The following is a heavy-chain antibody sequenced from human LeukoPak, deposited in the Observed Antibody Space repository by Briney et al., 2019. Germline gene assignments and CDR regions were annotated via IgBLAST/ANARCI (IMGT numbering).Heavy chain of an antibody. J-gene: IGHJ4*02. CDR3: ARASSGWEPYYFDY. D-gene: IGHD1-26*01. CDR1: GGSISNYY. Sequence: SETLSLTCSVSGGSISNYYWSWIRQPPGKGLEWIGYIYYSGSTNYIPSLKSRVTISVDTSKNQFSLKLSSVTAADTAVYYCARASSGWEPYYFDYWGQGTLVTVSS. V-gene: IGHV4-59*01. CDR2: IYYSGST.